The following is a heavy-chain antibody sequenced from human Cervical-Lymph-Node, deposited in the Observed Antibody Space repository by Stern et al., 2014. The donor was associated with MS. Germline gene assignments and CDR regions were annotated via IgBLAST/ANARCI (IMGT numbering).Heavy chain of an antibody. J-gene: IGHJ4*02. D-gene: IGHD5-24*01. CDR1: GYTFTGSY. CDR3: AKEEMPTTSPFDY. CDR2: INPNTGDT. V-gene: IGHV1-2*02. Sequence: VQLVESGAEVKKPGASVKVSCKASGYTFTGSYMHWVRQAPGQGLEWMGWINPNTGDTHYAQNFQGRVTMTRDTSISTAYMELTRLRSDDTAMYYCAKEEMPTTSPFDYWGQGTLVTVSS.